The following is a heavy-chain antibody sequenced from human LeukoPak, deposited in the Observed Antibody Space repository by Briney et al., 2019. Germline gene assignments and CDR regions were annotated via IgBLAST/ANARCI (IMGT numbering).Heavy chain of an antibody. CDR1: GYSFTSYW. V-gene: IGHV5-51*01. CDR2: IYPGDSDT. CDR3: ARRYDNTGHYVY. J-gene: IGHJ4*02. Sequence: GESLKISCKGFGYSFTSYWIAWVRQMPGKGLEWMGIIYPGDSDTRYSPSFQGQVTISADKSINTAYLQWGSLKASDTATYYCARRYDNTGHYVYWGQGTLVTVSS. D-gene: IGHD3-22*01.